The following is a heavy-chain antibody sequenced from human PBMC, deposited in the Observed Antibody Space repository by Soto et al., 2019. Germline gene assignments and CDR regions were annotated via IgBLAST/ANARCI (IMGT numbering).Heavy chain of an antibody. CDR2: IYYSGST. CDR3: ARVRMNYYYYGMDV. V-gene: IGHV4-59*01. CDR1: GDSISSYY. J-gene: IGHJ6*02. Sequence: SETPSLTCTVSGDSISSYYWSWIRQPPGKGLEYIGYIYYSGSTNYNPSLKSRVTISVDTSKNQFSLKLSSVTAADRAVYYCARVRMNYYYYGMDVWGQGTTVTVSS. D-gene: IGHD2-15*01.